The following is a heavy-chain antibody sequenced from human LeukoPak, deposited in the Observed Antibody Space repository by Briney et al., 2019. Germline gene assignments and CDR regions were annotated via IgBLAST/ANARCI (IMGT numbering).Heavy chain of an antibody. J-gene: IGHJ6*03. V-gene: IGHV4-34*01. CDR2: INHSGST. Sequence: SETLSLTCAVYGGSFSGYYWSWIRQPPGKGLEWIGEINHSGSTNYNPSLKSRVTISVDTSKNQFSLKLSSVTAADTAVYYCARGGYYYYYNMDVWGKGTTVTVSS. CDR1: GGSFSGYY. CDR3: ARGGYYYYYNMDV.